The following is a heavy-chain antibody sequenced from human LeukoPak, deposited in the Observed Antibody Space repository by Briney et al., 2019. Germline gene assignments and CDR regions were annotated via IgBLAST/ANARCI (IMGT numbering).Heavy chain of an antibody. CDR1: GYTFISYG. J-gene: IGHJ3*02. Sequence: ASVKVSCKASGYTFISYGINWVRQAPGQGLEWMGWISAYNGNTDYAQKFQGRVTMTTDTSTSTAYMELRSLISDDTAVYFRVRNPQFVDDAVDIWGQGTMVTVS. CDR3: VRNPQFVDDAVDI. V-gene: IGHV1-18*01. D-gene: IGHD3-10*01. CDR2: ISAYNGNT.